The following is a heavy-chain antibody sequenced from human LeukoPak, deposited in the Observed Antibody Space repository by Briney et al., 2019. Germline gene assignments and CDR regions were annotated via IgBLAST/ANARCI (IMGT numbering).Heavy chain of an antibody. J-gene: IGHJ3*02. D-gene: IGHD3-9*01. CDR1: GFTFTSYA. CDR2: ISGSGGST. V-gene: IGHV3-23*01. CDR3: AKDGHILTGYQRPDGFDI. Sequence: GGSLRLSRAASGFTFTSYAMSWVRQAPGKGLEWVSAISGSGGSTYYADSVKGRFTISRDNSKNTLYLQMNSLRAEDTAVYYCAKDGHILTGYQRPDGFDIWGQGTTVTVSS.